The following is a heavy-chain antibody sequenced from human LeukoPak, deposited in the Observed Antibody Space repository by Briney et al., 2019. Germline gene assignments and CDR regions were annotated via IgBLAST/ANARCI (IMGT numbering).Heavy chain of an antibody. CDR3: TRFVPYLDY. Sequence: PGGSLRLSCTASGLTFDDHAMSWVRQAPGKGLEWVGFIRSKTYGKTTEYAASVKGRFTISRDDSKNIAYLQMNSLKTEDTAIYYCTRFVPYLDYWGRGTLVTVSS. V-gene: IGHV3-49*04. CDR1: GLTFDDHA. J-gene: IGHJ4*01. CDR2: IRSKTYGKTT. D-gene: IGHD3-16*01.